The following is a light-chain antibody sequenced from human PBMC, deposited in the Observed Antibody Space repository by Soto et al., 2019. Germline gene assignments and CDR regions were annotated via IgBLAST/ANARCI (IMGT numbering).Light chain of an antibody. V-gene: IGLV2-14*01. CDR2: EVS. J-gene: IGLJ1*01. CDR1: SSDVGGYNY. Sequence: QSALTQPASVSGSPGQSITISCTGTSSDVGGYNYVSWYQQHPGKAPKLMIYEVSNRPSGVSNRFSGSKSGNTASLTISGLQAEDEADYYCSSYTSSSTYVFVTGTKVTLL. CDR3: SSYTSSSTYV.